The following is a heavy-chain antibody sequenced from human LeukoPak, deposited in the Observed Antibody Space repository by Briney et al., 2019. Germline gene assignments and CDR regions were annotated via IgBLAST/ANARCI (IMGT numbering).Heavy chain of an antibody. CDR2: ISDDGSYK. Sequence: GGSLRLSCAASGFTFNAYTIHWVRQTPGKGLEWVAVISDDGSYKFYTDSVKGRFTISRDNSKNTVYLQMNSLRLEDTAVYYCAKDQEVGAGTGRFEYWGQGTLVTVSS. D-gene: IGHD1-26*01. CDR3: AKDQEVGAGTGRFEY. CDR1: GFTFNAYT. V-gene: IGHV3-30*04. J-gene: IGHJ4*02.